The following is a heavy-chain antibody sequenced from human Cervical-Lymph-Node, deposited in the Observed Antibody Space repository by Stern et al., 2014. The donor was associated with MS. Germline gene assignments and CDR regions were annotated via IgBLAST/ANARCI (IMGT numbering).Heavy chain of an antibody. D-gene: IGHD6-19*01. CDR1: GFSLSTSGMC. CDR3: ARLSRAVAGPDY. CDR2: IDWDDDK. J-gene: IGHJ4*02. Sequence: QVTLKESGPALVKPTQTLTLTCTFSGFSLSTSGMCVSWIRQPPGKALEWLARIDWDDDKYYSTSVKTRLTISKDPSKNQVVLTMTKMDPVDTATYYCARLSRAVAGPDYWGQGTLVTVSS. V-gene: IGHV2-70*15.